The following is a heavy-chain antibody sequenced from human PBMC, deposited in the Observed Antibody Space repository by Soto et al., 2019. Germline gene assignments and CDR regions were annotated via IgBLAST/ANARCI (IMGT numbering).Heavy chain of an antibody. D-gene: IGHD5-12*01. J-gene: IGHJ6*02. V-gene: IGHV4-61*01. Sequence: QVQLQESGPGLLKASETLSLTCSVSGGSVRSGNHFWNWIRQPPGRGLEWLGYMYYTGVTNYNPSLKSRVSMSVDTSKDQFSLNLTSLTAADTAVYYCARGGETLGYYCLDVWGQGTTVTV. CDR1: GGSVRSGNHF. CDR3: ARGGETLGYYCLDV. CDR2: MYYTGVT.